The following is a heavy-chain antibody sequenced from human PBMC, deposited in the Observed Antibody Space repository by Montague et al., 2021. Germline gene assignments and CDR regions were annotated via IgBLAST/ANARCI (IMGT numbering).Heavy chain of an antibody. V-gene: IGHV3-74*01. J-gene: IGHJ4*02. CDR2: ISPDGSWT. CDR3: VRDLNRAVDY. Sequence: SLRLSCAASGFTFSNYWMHWVRQAPGKGLLWVSRISPDGSWTNYADSVRGRFTISRDNTKNTLYLQMSSLRAEDTALYYCVRDLNRAVDYWGQGTLGTVSS. CDR1: GFTFSNYW. D-gene: IGHD1-14*01.